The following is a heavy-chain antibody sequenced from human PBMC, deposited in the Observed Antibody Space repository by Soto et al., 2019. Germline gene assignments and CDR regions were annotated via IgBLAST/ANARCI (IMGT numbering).Heavy chain of an antibody. J-gene: IGHJ4*02. V-gene: IGHV3-23*01. CDR1: GFTFGSHA. Sequence: EVQLLESGGGLVQPGGSLRLSCAASGFTFGSHAMIWVRQAPGKGLEWVSAISGSGGSAYYADSVKGRFTISRDNSINTLYLQMNGLRAADTALYYCAKEPYSDFWSAYYCFDYWGQGTLVTVSS. CDR2: ISGSGGSA. CDR3: AKEPYSDFWSAYYCFDY. D-gene: IGHD3-3*01.